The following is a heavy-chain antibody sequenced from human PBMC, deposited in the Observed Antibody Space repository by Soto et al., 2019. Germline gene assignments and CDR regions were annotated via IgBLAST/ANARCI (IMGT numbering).Heavy chain of an antibody. V-gene: IGHV3-48*03. CDR3: ARNNGDYEVY. D-gene: IGHD4-17*01. CDR1: GSTFSGYA. Sequence: EVQLVESGGGLVQPGGSLTLSCAASGSTFSGYAMNWVRQAPGKGLEWVSYICTSGRTKHYADSVKGRFTISRDNAKNSLYLQMDSLRAEDTAVYYFARNNGDYEVYWGQGTLVTASS. CDR2: ICTSGRTK. J-gene: IGHJ4*02.